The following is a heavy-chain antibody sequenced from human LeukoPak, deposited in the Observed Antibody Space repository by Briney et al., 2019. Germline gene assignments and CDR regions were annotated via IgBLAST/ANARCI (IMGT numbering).Heavy chain of an antibody. CDR3: ARDRISINALDM. Sequence: SETLSLTCSVSGDSITGHYLTCIRQPPGNGLGWIGYISHIGSPNYNPSLKSRVTISVDTSKNQLSLKLTSVTAADTDLYYCARDRISINALDMWGQGTMVTVSS. CDR1: GDSITGHY. J-gene: IGHJ3*02. D-gene: IGHD1-14*01. V-gene: IGHV4-59*11. CDR2: ISHIGSP.